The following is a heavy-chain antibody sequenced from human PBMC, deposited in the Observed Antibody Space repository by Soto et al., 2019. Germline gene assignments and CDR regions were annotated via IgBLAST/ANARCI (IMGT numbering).Heavy chain of an antibody. V-gene: IGHV3-74*03. CDR2: VNTDGGTS. Sequence: EVQLVESGGDLVRPGGSLRLSCAASGFTFSGHWMHWVRQVPGKGLEWVSRVNTDGGTSAYADSVKGRFTISRENAKNTLYLQTSGLRAEDAAVYYCAREAGYCSRTSCYRRAFDTWGQGTTVSVSS. J-gene: IGHJ3*02. CDR3: AREAGYCSRTSCYRRAFDT. CDR1: GFTFSGHW. D-gene: IGHD2-2*01.